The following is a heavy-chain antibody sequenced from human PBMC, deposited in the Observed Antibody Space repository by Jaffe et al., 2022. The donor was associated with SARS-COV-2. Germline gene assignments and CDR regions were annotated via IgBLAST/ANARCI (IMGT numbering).Heavy chain of an antibody. Sequence: QVQLVQSGAEVKKPGASVKVSCEASGYTFTKYHMHWVRQAPGQGPEWMGIINPSGGSTSYAQKFQGRVTMTRDTSTSTVYLELSSLRSEDTAVYYCARKRIAEPFDYWGQGTLVTVSS. J-gene: IGHJ4*02. D-gene: IGHD1-1*01. V-gene: IGHV1-46*01. CDR1: GYTFTKYH. CDR2: INPSGGST. CDR3: ARKRIAEPFDY.